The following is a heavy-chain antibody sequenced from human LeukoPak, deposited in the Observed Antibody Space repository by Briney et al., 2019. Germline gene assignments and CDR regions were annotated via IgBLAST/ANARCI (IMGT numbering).Heavy chain of an antibody. CDR3: ADKGAKHGYIDF. Sequence: PGGSLRLSCAASGFTFSSYSMNWVRQAPGKGLEWVSSISSSSSYIYYADSVKGRFTISRDNAKNSLYLQMNSLRAEDTAVYYFADKGAKHGYIDFWGQGTLVTVSS. CDR2: ISSSSSYI. V-gene: IGHV3-21*01. CDR1: GFTFSSYS. J-gene: IGHJ4*02.